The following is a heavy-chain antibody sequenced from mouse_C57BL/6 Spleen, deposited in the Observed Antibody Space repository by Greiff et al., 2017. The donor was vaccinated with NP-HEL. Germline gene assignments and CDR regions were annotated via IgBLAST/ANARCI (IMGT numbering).Heavy chain of an antibody. V-gene: IGHV1-54*01. CDR3: ARGGWLLRWYFDV. Sequence: VQLQQSGAELVRPGTSVKVSCKASGYAFTNYLIEWVKQRPGQGLEWIGVINPGSGGTNYNEKFKGKATLTADKSSSTAYMQLSSLTSEDSAVYFCARGGWLLRWYFDVWGTGTTVTVSS. D-gene: IGHD2-3*01. J-gene: IGHJ1*03. CDR1: GYAFTNYL. CDR2: INPGSGGT.